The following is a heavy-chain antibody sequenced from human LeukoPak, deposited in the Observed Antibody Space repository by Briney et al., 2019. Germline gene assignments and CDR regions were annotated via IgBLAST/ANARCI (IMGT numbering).Heavy chain of an antibody. Sequence: SETLSLTCSVSGGSISSYYWSWVRQPPGKGLEWIGYIYYSGSTNYNPSLKSRVVISVDKSKNHFSLNLSSVTAADTAIYYCARDLVGVVGGLPYWYFDLWGRGTLVSVSS. J-gene: IGHJ2*01. CDR2: IYYSGST. V-gene: IGHV4-59*12. CDR1: GGSISSYY. D-gene: IGHD2-15*01. CDR3: ARDLVGVVGGLPYWYFDL.